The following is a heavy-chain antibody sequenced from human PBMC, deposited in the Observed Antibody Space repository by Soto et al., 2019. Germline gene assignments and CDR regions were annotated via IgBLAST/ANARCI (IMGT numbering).Heavy chain of an antibody. CDR2: IIPIFGTA. D-gene: IGHD3-16*02. Sequence: QVQLVQSGAEVKKPGSSVKVSCKASGGTFSSYAISWVRQAPGQGLEWMGGIIPIFGTANYEQKFQGRVTITADESTSTAYMELSSLGSEDTAVYYCARTYYDYVWGSYRYMDYWGQGTLVTVSS. CDR3: ARTYYDYVWGSYRYMDY. V-gene: IGHV1-69*01. CDR1: GGTFSSYA. J-gene: IGHJ4*02.